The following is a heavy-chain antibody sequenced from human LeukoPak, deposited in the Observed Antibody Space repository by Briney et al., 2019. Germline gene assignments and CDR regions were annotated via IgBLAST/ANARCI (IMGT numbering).Heavy chain of an antibody. D-gene: IGHD1-26*01. Sequence: GGSLRLSCAASGFTFSSYGMHWVRQAPGKGLEWVAVISYDGSNKYYADSVKGRFTISRDNSKNTLYLQMNSLRAEDTAVYYCAKADGTARWEPTSHFDYWGQGTLVTVSS. CDR2: ISYDGSNK. V-gene: IGHV3-30*18. CDR1: GFTFSSYG. CDR3: AKADGTARWEPTSHFDY. J-gene: IGHJ4*02.